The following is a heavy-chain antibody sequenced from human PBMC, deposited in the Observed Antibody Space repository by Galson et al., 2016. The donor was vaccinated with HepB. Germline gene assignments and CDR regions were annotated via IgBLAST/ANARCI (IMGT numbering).Heavy chain of an antibody. V-gene: IGHV3-48*02. CDR2: IGSSSSPI. J-gene: IGHJ4*02. CDR1: GFTFSSYP. Sequence: SLRLSCAASGFTFSSYPMTWVRQAPGKGLEWVSYIGSSSSPIYYADSVKGRFTISRDNAENSLYLQMNSLRDEDTAMYFCARVRYTIGYNFDYWGQGTLVTVSS. D-gene: IGHD2-2*02. CDR3: ARVRYTIGYNFDY.